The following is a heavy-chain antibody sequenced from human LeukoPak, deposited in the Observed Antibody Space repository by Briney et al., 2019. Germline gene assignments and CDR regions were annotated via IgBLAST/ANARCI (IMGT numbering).Heavy chain of an antibody. CDR2: INHSGST. J-gene: IGHJ4*02. CDR1: GGSFSGYY. Sequence: SETLSLTCAVYGGSFSGYYWSWIRQPPGKGLEWIGEINHSGSTNYNPSLKSRVTISVDTSKNQFSLKLSSVTAADTAVYYCARGPSGSHYFPLDYWGQGTLVTVSS. CDR3: ARGPSGSHYFPLDY. V-gene: IGHV4-34*01. D-gene: IGHD1-26*01.